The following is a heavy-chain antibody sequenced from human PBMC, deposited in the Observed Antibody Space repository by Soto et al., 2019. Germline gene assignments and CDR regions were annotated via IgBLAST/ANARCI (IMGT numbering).Heavy chain of an antibody. V-gene: IGHV1-8*02. Sequence: ASVKVSCKASGYTFTNNDVSWVRQATGQGFEWMGWMNPGSGDTGYAQKFQGRVTVTRDISIATAYMELNSLTSEDTAIYYCARMESFGSLNWFDPWGQGTLVTVSS. CDR1: GYTFTNND. J-gene: IGHJ5*02. CDR2: MNPGSGDT. CDR3: ARMESFGSLNWFDP. D-gene: IGHD5-18*01.